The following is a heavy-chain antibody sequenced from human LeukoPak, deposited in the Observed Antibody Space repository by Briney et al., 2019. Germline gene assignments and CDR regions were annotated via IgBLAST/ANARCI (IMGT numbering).Heavy chain of an antibody. D-gene: IGHD5-24*01. CDR1: GGSISSSSYY. J-gene: IGHJ4*02. V-gene: IGHV4-39*07. CDR3: ATDNPSRARDGLD. CDR2: IYYSGST. Sequence: SETLSLTCTVSGGSISSSSYYWGWIRQPPGKGLEWIGSIYYSGSTYYNPSLKSRVTISVDTSKNQFSLKMSSVTAADTAVYYCATDNPSRARDGLDWGQGTLVTVSS.